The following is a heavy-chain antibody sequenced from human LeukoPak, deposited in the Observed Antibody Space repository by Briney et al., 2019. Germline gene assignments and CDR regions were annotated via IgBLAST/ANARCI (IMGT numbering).Heavy chain of an antibody. V-gene: IGHV3-30*04. Sequence: GRSLRLSCAASGFTFSSYAMHWVRQAPGKGLEWVAVISYDGSNKYYADSVKGRFTISRDNSKNTLYLQMNSLRAEDTAVYYCATPTVTTGRVVDYWGQGTLVTVSS. J-gene: IGHJ4*02. CDR3: ATPTVTTGRVVDY. CDR1: GFTFSSYA. D-gene: IGHD4-17*01. CDR2: ISYDGSNK.